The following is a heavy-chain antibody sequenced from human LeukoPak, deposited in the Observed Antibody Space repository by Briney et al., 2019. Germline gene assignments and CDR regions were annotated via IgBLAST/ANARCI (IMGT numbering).Heavy chain of an antibody. CDR1: GYTLTELS. V-gene: IGHV1-24*01. D-gene: IGHD6-19*01. J-gene: IGHJ4*02. CDR3: ATGQGYSSGWVFDY. Sequence: ASVKVSCKVSGYTLTELSMHWVRQAPGKGLEWMGGFDPEDGETIYAKKFQGRVTMTEDTSTDTAYMELSSLRSEDTAVYYCATGQGYSSGWVFDYWGQGTLVTVSS. CDR2: FDPEDGET.